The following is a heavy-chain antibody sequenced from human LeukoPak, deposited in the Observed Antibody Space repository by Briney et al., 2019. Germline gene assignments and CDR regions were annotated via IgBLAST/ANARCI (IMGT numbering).Heavy chain of an antibody. Sequence: GGSLRLSCAASGFTFSSYSMSWVRQAPGKGLEWVSSISSSSSYTYYADSVKGRFTISRDNAKNSLYLQMNSLRAEDTAVYYCARLYCSSTSCYWGFDGWGQGTPVTVS. CDR3: ARLYCSSTSCYWGFDG. D-gene: IGHD2-2*01. V-gene: IGHV3-21*01. CDR1: GFTFSSYS. J-gene: IGHJ4*02. CDR2: ISSSSSYT.